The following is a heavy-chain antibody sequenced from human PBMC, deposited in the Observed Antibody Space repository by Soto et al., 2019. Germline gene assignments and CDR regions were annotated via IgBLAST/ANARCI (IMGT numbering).Heavy chain of an antibody. V-gene: IGHV4-61*01. CDR2: IYYSGST. CDR1: GGSVSSGSYY. J-gene: IGHJ5*02. D-gene: IGHD2-15*01. CDR3: ARVTVVLNWFDP. Sequence: PSATLSLTCTVSGGSVSSGSYYWSWIRQPPGKGLEWIGYIYYSGSTNYNPSLKSRVTISVDTSKNQFSLKLSSVTAADTAVYYCARVTVVLNWFDPWGQGTLVTVSS.